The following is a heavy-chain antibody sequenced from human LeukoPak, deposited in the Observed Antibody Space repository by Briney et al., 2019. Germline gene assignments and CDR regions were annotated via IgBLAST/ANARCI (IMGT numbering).Heavy chain of an antibody. CDR1: GDSVSSNSAA. CDR2: TYYRPGWYN. Sequence: SQTLSLTCAISGDSVSSNSAAWGWIRQSPSRGLEWLGRTYYRPGWYNDYALSLKSRITISPDSSKNQVSLKLSSVTAADTAVYYCARDPRWLQQRRYYFDYWGQGTLVTVSS. V-gene: IGHV6-1*01. D-gene: IGHD5-24*01. J-gene: IGHJ4*02. CDR3: ARDPRWLQQRRYYFDY.